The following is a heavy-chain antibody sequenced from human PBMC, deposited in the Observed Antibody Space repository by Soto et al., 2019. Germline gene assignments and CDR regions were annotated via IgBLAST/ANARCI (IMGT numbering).Heavy chain of an antibody. CDR1: GYRVAKYW. V-gene: IGHV5-51*01. Sequence: GESLNISCEASGYRVAKYWIAWVRQMPGKGLEWMGTIYPEDSDTIYSPSFQGQVTISADEAITTAYLQWSSLKASDTAIHYCARLASSWYKLEIDYWGQGTLVTVSS. CDR2: IYPEDSDT. J-gene: IGHJ4*02. CDR3: ARLASSWYKLEIDY. D-gene: IGHD6-13*01.